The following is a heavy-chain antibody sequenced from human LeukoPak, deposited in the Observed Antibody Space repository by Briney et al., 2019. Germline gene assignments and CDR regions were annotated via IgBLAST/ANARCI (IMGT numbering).Heavy chain of an antibody. CDR2: ISSGSTTI. CDR3: ARDVEQWLVRVYYFDN. Sequence: PGGSLRHSCATSGFTLSSYSIYWVRQAPGKGLEWVSYISSGSTTIYYADSVKGRFTISRDNAKSSLYLQMNSLRAEDTAVYYCARDVEQWLVRVYYFDNCGEGALVTVSS. V-gene: IGHV3-48*01. J-gene: IGHJ4*02. CDR1: GFTLSSYS. D-gene: IGHD6-19*01.